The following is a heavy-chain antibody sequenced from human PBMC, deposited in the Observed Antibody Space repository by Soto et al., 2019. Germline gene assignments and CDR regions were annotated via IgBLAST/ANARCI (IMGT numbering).Heavy chain of an antibody. J-gene: IGHJ6*02. D-gene: IGHD3-16*01. Sequence: GGSLRLSCAASGFTFSSYAMHWVRQAPGKGLEWVAVISYDGSNKYYADSVKGRFTISRDNSKNTLYLQMNSLRAEDTAVYYCARDQLSRFGGVIWAPYYYNGRAVGGQGPTVPVSS. V-gene: IGHV3-30-3*01. CDR3: ARDQLSRFGGVIWAPYYYNGRAV. CDR1: GFTFSSYA. CDR2: ISYDGSNK.